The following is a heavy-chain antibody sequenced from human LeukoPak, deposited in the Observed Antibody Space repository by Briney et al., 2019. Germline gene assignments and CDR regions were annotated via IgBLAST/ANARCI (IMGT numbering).Heavy chain of an antibody. V-gene: IGHV4-59*01. D-gene: IGHD3-3*01. Sequence: SETLSLTCTVSGGAISSYYWSWIRQPPGKGLEWIGYIYYSGSTNYNPSLKSRVTISVDTSKNQFSLKLSSVTAADTAVYYCARVKLPSPRDFWSGYPRGYFDYWGQGTLVTVSS. CDR3: ARVKLPSPRDFWSGYPRGYFDY. CDR1: GGAISSYY. J-gene: IGHJ4*02. CDR2: IYYSGST.